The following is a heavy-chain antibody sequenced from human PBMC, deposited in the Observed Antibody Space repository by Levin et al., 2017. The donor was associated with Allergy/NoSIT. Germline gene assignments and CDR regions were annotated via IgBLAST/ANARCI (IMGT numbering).Heavy chain of an antibody. V-gene: IGHV3-9*01. Sequence: GGSLRLSCAAAGFKFDDYAMYWVRQAPGKGLEWVSGISWNSVNIGYAESVKGRFTISRDNAKNSLYLEMNSLRAEDTALYYCVKSGIEAVSHLPGPYHYDAMDVWGQGTTVAVSS. J-gene: IGHJ6*02. CDR2: ISWNSVNI. CDR3: VKSGIEAVSHLPGPYHYDAMDV. D-gene: IGHD3-22*01. CDR1: GFKFDDYA.